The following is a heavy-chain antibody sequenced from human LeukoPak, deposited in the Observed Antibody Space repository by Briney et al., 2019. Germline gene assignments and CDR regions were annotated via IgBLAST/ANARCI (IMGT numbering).Heavy chain of an antibody. D-gene: IGHD3-10*01. J-gene: IGHJ4*02. CDR1: GGSISSSSYY. Sequence: GSLRLSCTVSGGSISSSSYYWGWIRQPPGKGLEWIGSIYYSGSTYYNPSLKSRVTISVDTSKNQFSLKLSSVTAADTAVYYCARDRLLWFGELDFWGQGTLVIVSS. CDR3: ARDRLLWFGELDF. V-gene: IGHV4-39*07. CDR2: IYYSGST.